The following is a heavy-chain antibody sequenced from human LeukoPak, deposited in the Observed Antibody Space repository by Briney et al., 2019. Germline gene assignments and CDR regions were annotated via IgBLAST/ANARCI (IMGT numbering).Heavy chain of an antibody. CDR3: AKSATVTTKGSFDY. J-gene: IGHJ4*02. D-gene: IGHD4-17*01. Sequence: PGRSLRLSCAASGFTFSSYGMHWVRQAPGKGLEWVAVISYDGSNKYYADSVKGRFTISRDNSKNTLYLQMNSLRAEDRAVYYCAKSATVTTKGSFDYWGQGTLVTVSS. CDR2: ISYDGSNK. CDR1: GFTFSSYG. V-gene: IGHV3-30*18.